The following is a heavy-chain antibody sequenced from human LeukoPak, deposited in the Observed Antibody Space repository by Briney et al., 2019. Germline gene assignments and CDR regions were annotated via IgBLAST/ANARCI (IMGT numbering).Heavy chain of an antibody. J-gene: IGHJ3*01. CDR2: ISASGGTP. CDR3: AKRHIAALGGDAFDA. CDR1: GFTFRNYA. Sequence: GGSLRLSCAASGFTFRNYAMSWVRQPPGKGLEWVSAISASGGTPYYADSVKGRFTISRDNSQNTLYLQMNSLRAEDTAVYYCAKRHIAALGGDAFDAWGQGTMVTVSS. D-gene: IGHD5-12*01. V-gene: IGHV3-23*01.